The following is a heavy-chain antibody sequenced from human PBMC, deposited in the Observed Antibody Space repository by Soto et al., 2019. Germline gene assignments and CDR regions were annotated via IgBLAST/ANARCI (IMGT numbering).Heavy chain of an antibody. Sequence: QVQLVQSGAEVKKPGASVKVSCKASGYNFSRYGITWVRKVPGQGLEWMGWISAYNGKTNYAQKVQGRVTMTTDTSTSIAYMELRSLRSDDTAVYYCARIEIVTGYNIVIWFDPWGQGTLVTVSS. CDR2: ISAYNGKT. J-gene: IGHJ5*02. CDR1: GYNFSRYG. V-gene: IGHV1-18*01. D-gene: IGHD3-9*01. CDR3: ARIEIVTGYNIVIWFDP.